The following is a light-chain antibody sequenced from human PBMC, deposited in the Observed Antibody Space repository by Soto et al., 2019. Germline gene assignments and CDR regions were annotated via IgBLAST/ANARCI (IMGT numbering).Light chain of an antibody. CDR1: QSVNIW. Sequence: DIQMTQSPSTLSASVGDRVTITCRASQSVNIWLAWYQQKPGKAPNLLIYKASKLQSGVPSRFSGSGSGTDITLTISSLQPDDFATYYCQQYSSYSTFGPGTKVEIK. CDR2: KAS. J-gene: IGKJ1*01. CDR3: QQYSSYST. V-gene: IGKV1-5*03.